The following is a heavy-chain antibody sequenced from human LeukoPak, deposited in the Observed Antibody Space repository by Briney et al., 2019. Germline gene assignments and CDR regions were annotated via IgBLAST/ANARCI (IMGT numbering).Heavy chain of an antibody. D-gene: IGHD3-22*01. J-gene: IGHJ4*02. V-gene: IGHV3-7*01. CDR1: GFTFNNYW. Sequence: GGSLGLSCAASGFTFNNYWLTWFRQAPGKGREWVAKISQDGSEKYYVDSVKGRFTISRDSGKNSLYLQMNSLRVEDTAVYYCARAVGSSGCDYWGQGTLVTVSS. CDR2: ISQDGSEK. CDR3: ARAVGSSGCDY.